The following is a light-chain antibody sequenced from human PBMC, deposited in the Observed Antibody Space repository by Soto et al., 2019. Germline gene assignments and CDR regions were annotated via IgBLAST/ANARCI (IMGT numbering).Light chain of an antibody. CDR2: DAS. J-gene: IGKJ5*01. V-gene: IGKV1-33*01. CDR3: QQYENLPT. CDR1: QNINNN. Sequence: DIQMTKPPSSLSASVGDRVTITCQASQNINNNLNWYQQKPGRAPKLLIYDASNLEAGVPSRFRGSGSGTDFTFTISRLQPEDIATYYCQQYENLPTFGQGTRLEIK.